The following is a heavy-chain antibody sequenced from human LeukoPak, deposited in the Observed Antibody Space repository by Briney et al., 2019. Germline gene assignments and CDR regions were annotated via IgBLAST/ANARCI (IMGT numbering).Heavy chain of an antibody. CDR3: ARDRGWLLDIHY. CDR1: GFTFGDYG. V-gene: IGHV3-20*04. D-gene: IGHD5-24*01. CDR2: INCNGGNT. Sequence: TGGSLRLSCAASGFTFGDYGMSWVRQAPGKGLEWVSSINCNGGNTANADSVNGLSTISSATAKYSVYLKLNSLSPEETDWYYWARDRGWLLDIHYWGQRTLVTV. J-gene: IGHJ4*02.